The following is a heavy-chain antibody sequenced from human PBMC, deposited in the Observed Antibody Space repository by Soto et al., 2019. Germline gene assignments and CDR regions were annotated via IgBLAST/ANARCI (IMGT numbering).Heavy chain of an antibody. D-gene: IGHD1-1*01. Sequence: TLSLTCTVSVGSISSANYYWSWIRQPPGKGLEWIGFISYSGCTYYNPSLKSRVTVSVYTSKNQFSLRLTSVTGADTAVYSWATNWSTTRLYYHGMDVWGQGTTVTVSS. J-gene: IGHJ6*02. V-gene: IGHV4-30-4*01. CDR2: ISYSGCT. CDR1: VGSISSANYY. CDR3: ATNWSTTRLYYHGMDV.